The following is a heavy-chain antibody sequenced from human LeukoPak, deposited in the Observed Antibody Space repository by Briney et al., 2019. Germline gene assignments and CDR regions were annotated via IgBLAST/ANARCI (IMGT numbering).Heavy chain of an antibody. CDR2: INSDGINT. CDR1: GFTFSNYW. D-gene: IGHD3-22*01. CDR3: ARDLGQYYDTSDNWFDP. V-gene: IGHV3-74*01. J-gene: IGHJ5*02. Sequence: PWGSLRLSCAASGFTFSNYWMHWVRQAPGKGLVWVPRINSDGINTSYADSVKGRFTISRDNAKNTLNLQMNSLRAEDTAVYYCARDLGQYYDTSDNWFDPWGQGTLVTVSS.